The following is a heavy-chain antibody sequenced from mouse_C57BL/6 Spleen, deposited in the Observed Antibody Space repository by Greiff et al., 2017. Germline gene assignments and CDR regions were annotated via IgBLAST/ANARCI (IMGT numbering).Heavy chain of an antibody. CDR2: IHPNSGST. CDR1: GYTFTSYW. Sequence: QVQLQQPGAELVKPGASVKLSCKASGYTFTSYWMHWVKQRPGQGLEWIGMIHPNSGSTNYNEKFKSKATLTVDKSSSTAYMQLSSLTSEDSAVYYCARDGSSYLDWYFDVWGTGTTVTVSS. D-gene: IGHD1-1*01. CDR3: ARDGSSYLDWYFDV. V-gene: IGHV1-64*01. J-gene: IGHJ1*03.